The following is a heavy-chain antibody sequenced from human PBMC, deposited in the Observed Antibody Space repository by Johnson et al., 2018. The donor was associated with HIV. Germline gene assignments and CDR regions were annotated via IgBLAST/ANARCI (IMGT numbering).Heavy chain of an antibody. D-gene: IGHD1-26*01. V-gene: IGHV3-30*02. CDR2: VRHDGSNT. CDR1: GFTFNYYG. CDR3: ARDLPGIYDAFDL. J-gene: IGHJ3*01. Sequence: QMLLVESGGGVVQPGGSLRLSCAESGFTFNYYGIHWVRQAPGQGLAWVAFVRHDGSNTYYEASVKGRFTIARDNSKNILYLQMHSLRTEDTAYYYCARDLPGIYDAFDLWGQGTKVTISS.